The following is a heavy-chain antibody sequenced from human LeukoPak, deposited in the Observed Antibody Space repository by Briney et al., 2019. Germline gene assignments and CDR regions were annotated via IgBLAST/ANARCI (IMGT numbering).Heavy chain of an antibody. J-gene: IGHJ4*02. V-gene: IGHV4-59*08. CDR1: GASISSYY. CDR2: IHYSGDT. D-gene: IGHD2-15*01. Sequence: SETLPLTCTVSGASISSYYWTWIRQPPGKGLEWIGYIHYSGDTKCNPSLKSRVTISVDTSKNQVSLQLNSVTAADTAVYYCAGYCGGGSCADSWGQGTLVTVSS. CDR3: AGYCGGGSCADS.